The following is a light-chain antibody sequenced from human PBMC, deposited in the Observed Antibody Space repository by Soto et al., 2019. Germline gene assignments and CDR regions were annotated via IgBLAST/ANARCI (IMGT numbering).Light chain of an antibody. CDR2: EVS. CDR3: SSYTSSSPYV. CDR1: SSDVGGYNY. V-gene: IGLV2-14*01. Sequence: QSVLTQPASVSGSPGQSITISCTGTSSDVGGYNYVSWYQQHPGKAPKLMIYEVSNRPSGVSNRFSGSKSGNTASLTISGLQAEDEAEYYCSSYTSSSPYVFGTGTQLTVL. J-gene: IGLJ1*01.